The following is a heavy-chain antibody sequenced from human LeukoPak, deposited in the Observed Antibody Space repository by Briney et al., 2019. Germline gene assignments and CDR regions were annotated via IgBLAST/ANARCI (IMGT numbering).Heavy chain of an antibody. D-gene: IGHD6-6*01. V-gene: IGHV1-2*06. J-gene: IGHJ3*02. Sequence: GASVKVSCKASGYTFTGYYMHWVRQAPGQGLEWMGRINPNSGGTNYAQKFQGRVTMTRDTSISTAYMELSRLRSDDTAVYYCARVRRAARPVGAFDIWGQGTMVTVSS. CDR3: ARVRRAARPVGAFDI. CDR2: INPNSGGT. CDR1: GYTFTGYY.